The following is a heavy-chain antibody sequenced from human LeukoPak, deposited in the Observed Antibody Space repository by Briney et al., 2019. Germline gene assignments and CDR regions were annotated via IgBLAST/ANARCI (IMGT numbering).Heavy chain of an antibody. Sequence: ASVKVSCKASGYTFTSYYMHWVRQAPGQGLEWMGIINPSGGSTSYAQKFQGRVTMTRDMSTSTVYMELSSLRSEDTAVYYCARDSSWYMFDYWGQGTPVTVSS. CDR2: INPSGGST. CDR1: GYTFTSYY. CDR3: ARDSSWYMFDY. J-gene: IGHJ4*02. D-gene: IGHD6-13*01. V-gene: IGHV1-46*01.